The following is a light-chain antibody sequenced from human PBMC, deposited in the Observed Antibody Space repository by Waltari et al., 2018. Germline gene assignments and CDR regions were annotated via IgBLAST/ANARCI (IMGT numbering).Light chain of an antibody. CDR2: GAS. V-gene: IGKV1-33*01. CDR1: QGIAKY. J-gene: IGKJ2*01. CDR3: LQHDNLPYT. Sequence: DIQMTQSPSSLSASVGDRITITCQASQGIAKYLKWYQQKPGKAPNLLIYGASNLEAGVPSRFSGSGSGTDFTLTISSLQPEDIATYYCLQHDNLPYTFGQGTRLE.